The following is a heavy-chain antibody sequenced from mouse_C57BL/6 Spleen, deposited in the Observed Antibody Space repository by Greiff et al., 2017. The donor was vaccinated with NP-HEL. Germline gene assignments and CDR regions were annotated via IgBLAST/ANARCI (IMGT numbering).Heavy chain of an antibody. CDR3: ARYDGYPYYAMDY. D-gene: IGHD2-3*01. CDR1: GYTFTSYW. V-gene: IGHV1-72*01. Sequence: QVQLQQPGAELVKPGASVKLSCKASGYTFTSYWMHWVKQRPGRGLEWIGRIDPNSGGTKYNEKFKSKATLTVDKPSSTAYMQLSSLTSEDSAVYYWARYDGYPYYAMDYWGQGTSVTVSS. J-gene: IGHJ4*01. CDR2: IDPNSGGT.